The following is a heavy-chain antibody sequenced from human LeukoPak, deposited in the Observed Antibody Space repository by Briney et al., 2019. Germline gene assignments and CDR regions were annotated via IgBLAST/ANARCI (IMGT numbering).Heavy chain of an antibody. J-gene: IGHJ4*02. Sequence: GGSLRLSCAASGFTVSSNYMSWVRQAPGKGLEWVSIIYNGGSTYYADSVKGRFTISRDSSKNTLYLQMNTVRAEDTAVYYCARAGGAYLRHLDYWGQGTLVTVSS. CDR2: IYNGGST. V-gene: IGHV3-53*01. CDR1: GFTVSSNY. CDR3: ARAGGAYLRHLDY. D-gene: IGHD1-26*01.